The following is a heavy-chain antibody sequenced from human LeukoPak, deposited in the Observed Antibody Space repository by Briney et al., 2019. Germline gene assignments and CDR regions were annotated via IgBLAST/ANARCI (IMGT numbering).Heavy chain of an antibody. Sequence: KPSETLSLTCTFSGGSISSSSYYWGWIRQPPGKVLEWIGSIYYSGSTYYNPSLKSRVTISVDTSKNQFSLKLSSVTAADTAVYYCARQIPSYDILTGYYNNAFDIWGQGTMVTVSS. CDR3: ARQIPSYDILTGYYNNAFDI. V-gene: IGHV4-39*01. CDR2: IYYSGST. CDR1: GGSISSSSYY. J-gene: IGHJ3*02. D-gene: IGHD3-9*01.